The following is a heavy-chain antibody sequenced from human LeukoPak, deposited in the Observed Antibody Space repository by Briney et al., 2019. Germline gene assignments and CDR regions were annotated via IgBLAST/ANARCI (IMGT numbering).Heavy chain of an antibody. V-gene: IGHV3-23*01. J-gene: IGHJ6*03. Sequence: GGSLRLSCAASGFTFTTYAMSWVRQAPGKGLEWVSSVRGSGGTTYYSDSVKGRFIISRDNSKNTLYLQMNSLRAEDTAVYYCAKDAPGLQLLNYMDVWGKGTTVTVSS. CDR2: VRGSGGTT. CDR1: GFTFTTYA. CDR3: AKDAPGLQLLNYMDV. D-gene: IGHD1-26*01.